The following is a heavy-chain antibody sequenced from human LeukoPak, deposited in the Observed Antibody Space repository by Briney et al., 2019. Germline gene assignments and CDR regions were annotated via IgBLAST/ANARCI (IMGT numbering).Heavy chain of an antibody. D-gene: IGHD3-22*01. CDR1: GFTFSDYY. Sequence: GGSLRLSCAAPGFTFSDYYMSWIRQAPGKGLEWVAYISSSSSFTNYADSVWGRFTISRDNAENSLFLQMNSLRAEDTAVYYCARDGDYNSTGGVDYWGQGTLVTVSS. V-gene: IGHV3-11*05. CDR3: ARDGDYNSTGGVDY. CDR2: ISSSSSFT. J-gene: IGHJ4*02.